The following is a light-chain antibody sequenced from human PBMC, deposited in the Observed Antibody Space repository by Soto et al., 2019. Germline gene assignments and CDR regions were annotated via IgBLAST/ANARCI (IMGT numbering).Light chain of an antibody. CDR2: AAS. CDR1: QVISNY. V-gene: IGKV1-27*01. Sequence: DIQMTQSPSSLSASVGDRVTITCRASQVISNYLAWYQQRPGKVPKLLIYAASTLQSGVPSRFSGSGSGTDFTLTISSLQPEDVATYYCQKYWSAPPGVTFGPGTKVDIK. J-gene: IGKJ3*01. CDR3: QKYWSAPPGVT.